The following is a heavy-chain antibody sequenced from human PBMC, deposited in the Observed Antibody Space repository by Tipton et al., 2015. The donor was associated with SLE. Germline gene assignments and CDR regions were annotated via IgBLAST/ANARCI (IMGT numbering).Heavy chain of an antibody. J-gene: IGHJ4*02. CDR3: ARFSGGRIDY. Sequence: SLRLSCAASGFTLSSYWMSWVRQAPGKGLEWVANIKHDGSEKYYEDSVKGRFTISRDNAKNSLYLQMNSLRAEDTAVYYCARFSGGRIDYWGQGTLVTVSS. CDR2: IKHDGSEK. V-gene: IGHV3-7*01. D-gene: IGHD6-25*01. CDR1: GFTLSSYW.